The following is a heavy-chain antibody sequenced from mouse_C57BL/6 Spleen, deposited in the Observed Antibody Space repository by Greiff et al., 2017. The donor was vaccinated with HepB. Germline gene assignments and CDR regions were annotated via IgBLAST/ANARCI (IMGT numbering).Heavy chain of an antibody. J-gene: IGHJ2*01. CDR3: ARRRVYDGYFPFDY. D-gene: IGHD2-3*01. CDR1: GYSFTGYY. CDR2: INPSTGGT. Sequence: EVQLQQSGPELVKPGASVKISCKASGYSFTGYYMNWVKQSPEKSLEWIGEINPSTGGTTYNQKFKAKATLTVDKSSSTAYMQLKSLTSEDSAVYYCARRRVYDGYFPFDYWGQGTTLTVSS. V-gene: IGHV1-42*01.